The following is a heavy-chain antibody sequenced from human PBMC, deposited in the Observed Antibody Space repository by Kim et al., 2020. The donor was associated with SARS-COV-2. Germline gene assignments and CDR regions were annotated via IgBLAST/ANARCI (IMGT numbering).Heavy chain of an antibody. CDR3: AKERTDSTSSVDY. J-gene: IGHJ4*02. Sequence: YADPVKGRFTISRDSSVNTVYLHMNSLRVEDTAIYYCAKERTDSTSSVDYWGQGTLVTVSS. V-gene: IGHV3-23*01. D-gene: IGHD6-6*01.